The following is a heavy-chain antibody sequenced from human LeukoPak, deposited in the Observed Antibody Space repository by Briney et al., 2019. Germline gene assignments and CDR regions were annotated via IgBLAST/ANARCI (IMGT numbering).Heavy chain of an antibody. CDR2: ISSSGSTI. CDR1: GFTFSDYY. CDR3: ARGATYGSGSCLAS. Sequence: GGSLRLSCAASGFTFSDYYMSWIRQAPGKGLEWVSYISSSGSTIYYADSVTGRSTISRDNAKNSLYLQMNSLRAEDTAVYYCARGATYGSGSCLASWGQGPLVTVS. J-gene: IGHJ4*02. V-gene: IGHV3-11*01. D-gene: IGHD3-10*01.